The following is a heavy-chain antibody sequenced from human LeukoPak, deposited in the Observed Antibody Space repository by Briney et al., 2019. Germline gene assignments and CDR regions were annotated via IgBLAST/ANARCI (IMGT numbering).Heavy chain of an antibody. CDR2: INVGNGDT. D-gene: IGHD1-1*01. CDR3: TRDRGGTGDFDY. Sequence: ASVKVSRKASGYTFTNYVMHWVRRAPGQRPEWMGWINVGNGDTKYSQKFQGRVTIARDTSASTAYMELSSLRSEDTAVYYCTRDRGGTGDFDYWGQGTLVTVSS. CDR1: GYTFTNYV. J-gene: IGHJ4*02. V-gene: IGHV1-3*01.